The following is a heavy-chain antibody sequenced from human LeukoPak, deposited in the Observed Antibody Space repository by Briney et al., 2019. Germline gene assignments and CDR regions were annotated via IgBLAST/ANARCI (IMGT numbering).Heavy chain of an antibody. CDR1: GFIFSSYW. Sequence: GGSLTLFCAASGFIFSSYWMSWIRQATGKGLEGFSYISRSGSTIYYADSVKGRFTISRDNAKNSLYLQMNSLRAEDTAVYYCARELYGSGSLDYWGQGTLVTVSS. V-gene: IGHV3-11*01. CDR3: ARELYGSGSLDY. D-gene: IGHD3-10*01. CDR2: ISRSGSTI. J-gene: IGHJ4*02.